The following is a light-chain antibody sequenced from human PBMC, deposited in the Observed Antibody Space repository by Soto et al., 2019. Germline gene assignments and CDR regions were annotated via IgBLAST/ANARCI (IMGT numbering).Light chain of an antibody. V-gene: IGKV1-17*01. CDR1: QGIRND. J-gene: IGKJ4*01. Sequence: DIQMTQSPSSLSASVGDRVTITCRASQGIRNDLGWYQQKPGKAPKRLLYVASSLQSWFSSRFSGSESGTEFTLTISILQPEHFATCSCVQPNSYQLTFCGGPKVQIK. CDR3: VQPNSYQLT. CDR2: VAS.